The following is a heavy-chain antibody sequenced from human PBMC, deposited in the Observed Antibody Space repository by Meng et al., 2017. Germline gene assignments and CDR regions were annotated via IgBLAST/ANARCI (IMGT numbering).Heavy chain of an antibody. V-gene: IGHV4-34*01. J-gene: IGHJ5*02. CDR2: INHSGST. Sequence: QVQLQLWCVGLFKPSETLSLTCAVDGGSFSGYYWSWIRQPPGKGLEWIGEINHSGSTNYNPSLKSRVTISVDTSKNQFSLKLSSVTAADTAVYYCARKFTVVRGIYNWFDPWGQGTLVTVSS. CDR1: GGSFSGYY. D-gene: IGHD3-10*01. CDR3: ARKFTVVRGIYNWFDP.